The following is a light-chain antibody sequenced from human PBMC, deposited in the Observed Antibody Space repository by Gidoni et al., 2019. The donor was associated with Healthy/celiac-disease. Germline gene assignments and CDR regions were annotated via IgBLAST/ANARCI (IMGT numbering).Light chain of an antibody. CDR3: SSYTSSSTV. CDR1: SRDVGSYNR. V-gene: IGLV2-18*02. J-gene: IGLJ2*01. CDR2: EVS. Sequence: QSAMTQHPSVSGSPGQSVTISCTGTSRDVGSYNRVSWYQQPPGTAPKLMIYEVSNRPSGVPDRFSGSKSGNTASLTISGLQAEDEADYYCSSYTSSSTVFGGGTKLTVL.